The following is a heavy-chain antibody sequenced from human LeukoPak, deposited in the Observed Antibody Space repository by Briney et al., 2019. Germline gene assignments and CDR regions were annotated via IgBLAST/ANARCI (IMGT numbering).Heavy chain of an antibody. CDR2: IYPGDSDT. CDR3: ARPSGSYYDNAFDI. V-gene: IGHV5-51*01. CDR1: GYSFTTYW. J-gene: IGHJ3*02. Sequence: GESLKISCKGSGYSFTTYWIGWVRQMSGKGLEWMGIIYPGDSDTRYSPSFQGQVTISVDKSISTAYLQWSSLKASDTAMYYCARPSGSYYDNAFDIWGQGTMVTVSS. D-gene: IGHD1-26*01.